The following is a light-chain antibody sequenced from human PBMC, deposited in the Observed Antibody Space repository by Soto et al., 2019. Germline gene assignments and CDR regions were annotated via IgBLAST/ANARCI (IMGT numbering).Light chain of an antibody. CDR1: ETIKVY. CDR3: QQSYTTPWT. Sequence: DIQMTQSPSSLSASVGGRVTIRCRASETIKVYLNWYQHKPGKAPNLLIFGASNLRGGVPSRFTGSGSGTDFTLTIDRLQPEDFATYYCQQSYTTPWTFGLGTKVEI. CDR2: GAS. V-gene: IGKV1-39*01. J-gene: IGKJ1*01.